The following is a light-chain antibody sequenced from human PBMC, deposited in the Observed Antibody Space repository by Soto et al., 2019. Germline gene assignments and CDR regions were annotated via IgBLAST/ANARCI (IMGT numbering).Light chain of an antibody. Sequence: QSALTQPASVSGSPGQSITISGTGTSSDVGGYKYVYWYQQHPGKAPKLMIYDVSNRPSGVSNRFSGSKSGNTASLTISGLQAEDEADYYCSSYTSNNTLVVFGGGTKVTVL. CDR1: SSDVGGYKY. J-gene: IGLJ2*01. V-gene: IGLV2-14*01. CDR2: DVS. CDR3: SSYTSNNTLVV.